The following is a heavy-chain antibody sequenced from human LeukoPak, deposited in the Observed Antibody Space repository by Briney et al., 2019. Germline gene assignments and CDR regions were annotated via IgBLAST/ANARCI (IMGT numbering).Heavy chain of an antibody. CDR1: GGSISSYY. V-gene: IGHV4-59*01. CDR2: LSKSGNT. CDR3: ARDDRYSSGWYIVFDI. J-gene: IGHJ3*02. Sequence: SETLSLTCTVSGGSISSYYWSWIRLPPGKGLEWIGYLSKSGNTNYSPSLKSRVTIFGDTSKNQFFLKLSSVTAADTAVYYCARDDRYSSGWYIVFDIWGQGTMVTVSS. D-gene: IGHD6-19*01.